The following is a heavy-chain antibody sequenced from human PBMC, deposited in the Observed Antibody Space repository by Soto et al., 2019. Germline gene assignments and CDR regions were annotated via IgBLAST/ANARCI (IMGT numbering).Heavy chain of an antibody. V-gene: IGHV3-7*01. D-gene: IGHD3-3*01. CDR3: ARRGSYYDFWSGQFYGMDV. CDR2: IKQDGSEK. CDR1: GFTFSSYW. J-gene: IGHJ6*02. Sequence: GGSLRLSCGASGFTFSSYWISWVRQAPGKGLEWVANIKQDGSEKNYVDSVKGRFTISRDNTKNSLYLQMNSLRAEDTAVYYCARRGSYYDFWSGQFYGMDVWGQGTTVTVSS.